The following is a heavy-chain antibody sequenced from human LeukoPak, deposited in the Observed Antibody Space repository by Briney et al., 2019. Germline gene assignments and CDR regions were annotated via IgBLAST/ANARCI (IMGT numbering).Heavy chain of an antibody. V-gene: IGHV3-11*01. CDR2: ISIGGTTI. CDR1: GFTFSDYY. J-gene: IGHJ4*02. D-gene: IGHD6-13*01. Sequence: GGSLRLSCAASGFTFSDYYMAWVRQAPGKGLEWVSYISIGGTTIYYADSVKGRFTISRDNAKNSLYLQMNSLRAEDTAAYYRAKDIVAAGLFFDYWGQGTLVTVSS. CDR3: AKDIVAAGLFFDY.